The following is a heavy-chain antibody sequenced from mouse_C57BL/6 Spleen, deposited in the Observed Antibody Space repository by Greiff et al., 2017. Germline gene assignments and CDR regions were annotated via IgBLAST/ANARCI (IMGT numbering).Heavy chain of an antibody. CDR2: IYPGSGST. Sequence: QVQLQQSGAELVKPGASVKMSCKASGYTFTSYWITWVKQRPGQGLEWIGDIYPGSGSTNYNEKFKSKATLTVDTSSSTAYMQLSSLTSEDSAVYYCARGGYYGSSPYFDYWGQGTTLTVSS. D-gene: IGHD1-1*01. V-gene: IGHV1-55*01. CDR1: GYTFTSYW. CDR3: ARGGYYGSSPYFDY. J-gene: IGHJ2*01.